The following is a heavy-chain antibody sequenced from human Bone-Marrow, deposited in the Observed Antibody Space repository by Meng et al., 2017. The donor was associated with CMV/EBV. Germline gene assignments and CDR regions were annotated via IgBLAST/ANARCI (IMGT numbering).Heavy chain of an antibody. CDR2: MNPNSGNT. Sequence: ASVKVSCKASGYTFTSYGISWVRQATGQGLEWMGWMNPNSGNTGYAQKFQGRVTMTRNTSISTAYMELSSLRSEDTAVYYCARALGYCSSTSCPGPFDPWGQGTLVTVSS. V-gene: IGHV1-8*02. CDR3: ARALGYCSSTSCPGPFDP. J-gene: IGHJ5*02. D-gene: IGHD2-2*01. CDR1: GYTFTSYG.